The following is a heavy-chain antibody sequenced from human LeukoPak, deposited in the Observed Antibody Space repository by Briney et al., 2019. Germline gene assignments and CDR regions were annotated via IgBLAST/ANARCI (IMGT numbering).Heavy chain of an antibody. J-gene: IGHJ4*02. Sequence: GGSLRLSCAASGFTFSSYGMHWVRQAPGKGLEWVAFIRYDGSNKYYAASVKGRFTISRDNSKNTLYLQMNSLRAEDTAVYYCAKDYYYYDSSGYPIEFDYWGQGTLVTVSS. D-gene: IGHD3-22*01. CDR1: GFTFSSYG. CDR3: AKDYYYYDSSGYPIEFDY. V-gene: IGHV3-30*02. CDR2: IRYDGSNK.